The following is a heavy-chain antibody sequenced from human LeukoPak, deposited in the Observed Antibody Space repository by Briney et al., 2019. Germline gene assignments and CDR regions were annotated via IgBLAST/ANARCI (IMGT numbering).Heavy chain of an antibody. Sequence: SETLSLTCAVSGGSISSSNWWSWVRQPPGKGLEWIGEIYHSGSTNYNPSLKSRVTISVDKSKNQFSLKLSSVTAADTAVYYCARVTNHYDSSGYYLFDYWGQGTLVTVSS. CDR2: IYHSGST. V-gene: IGHV4-4*02. J-gene: IGHJ4*02. CDR1: GGSISSSNW. CDR3: ARVTNHYDSSGYYLFDY. D-gene: IGHD3-22*01.